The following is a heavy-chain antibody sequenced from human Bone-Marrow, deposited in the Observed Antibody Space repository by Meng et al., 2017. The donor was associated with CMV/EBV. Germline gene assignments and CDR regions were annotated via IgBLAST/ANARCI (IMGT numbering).Heavy chain of an antibody. Sequence: GESLKICCTASGFTLGDYAMSWVRQAPGKGLEWVGFIRSKDYGGTTEYAASVKGRFTISRDDSKSIAYLQMNSLKTEDTAVYYCTRGRYYFDYWGQGTLVTVSS. CDR1: GFTLGDYA. J-gene: IGHJ4*02. V-gene: IGHV3-49*04. CDR2: IRSKDYGGTT. CDR3: TRGRYYFDY.